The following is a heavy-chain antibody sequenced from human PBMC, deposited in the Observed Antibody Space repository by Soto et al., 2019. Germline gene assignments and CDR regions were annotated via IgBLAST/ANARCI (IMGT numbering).Heavy chain of an antibody. V-gene: IGHV4-39*01. J-gene: IGHJ4*02. Sequence: PSETLSLTCSVSGDSINSDNYYWGWIRQPPGKGLEWIGSIYYRGNTYYNPSLKTRVTISLDKSKSQFPLKLNSVTAADSSLYFCARLEGLATISYYFDYWGQGTLVTVSS. CDR3: ARLEGLATISYYFDY. D-gene: IGHD3-9*01. CDR2: IYYRGNT. CDR1: GDSINSDNYY.